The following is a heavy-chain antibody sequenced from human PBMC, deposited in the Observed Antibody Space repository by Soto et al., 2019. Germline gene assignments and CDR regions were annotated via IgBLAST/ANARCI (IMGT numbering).Heavy chain of an antibody. CDR3: LRAPLDLWFRFDF. Sequence: LRLSCAASGFTFNKYWIHWVRQVRGKGLLWVSHISPDGASTNYADSVKGRFTISRDNAKNTVYLQMDSLRADDTSVYYCLRAPLDLWFRFDFWGQGTLVTVSS. CDR1: GFTFNKYW. V-gene: IGHV3-74*01. J-gene: IGHJ4*02. CDR2: ISPDGAST. D-gene: IGHD3-9*01.